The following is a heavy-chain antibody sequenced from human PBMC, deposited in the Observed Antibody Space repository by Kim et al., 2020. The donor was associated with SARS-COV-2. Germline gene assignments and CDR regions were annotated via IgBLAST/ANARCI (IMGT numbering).Heavy chain of an antibody. CDR2: T. J-gene: IGHJ5*02. D-gene: IGHD3-10*01. CDR3: ARQSGKNWFDP. V-gene: IGHV4-39*01. Sequence: TYDNSSLGSRVTISVDTSRSQFSLKLTSVTVADTGVYYCARQSGKNWFDPWGPGTLVTVSS.